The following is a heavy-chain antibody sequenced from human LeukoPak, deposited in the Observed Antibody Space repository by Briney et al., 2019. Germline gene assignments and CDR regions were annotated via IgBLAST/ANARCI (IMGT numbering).Heavy chain of an antibody. D-gene: IGHD7-27*01. CDR1: GFTLSSYA. J-gene: IGHJ4*02. CDR3: AKNWGIDY. V-gene: IGHV3-30-3*01. Sequence: GGSLRLSCAASGFTLSSYAMHWVRQAPGKGLEWVAVISYDGSNKYYADSVKGRFTISRDNSKNTLYLQMNSLRAEDTAVYYCAKNWGIDYWGQGTLVTVSS. CDR2: ISYDGSNK.